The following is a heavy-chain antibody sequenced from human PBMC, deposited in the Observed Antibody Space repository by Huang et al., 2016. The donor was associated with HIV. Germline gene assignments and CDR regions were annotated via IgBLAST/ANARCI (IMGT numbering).Heavy chain of an antibody. Sequence: QLQLQESGPGQVKPSATLSLTCPVFGDFISSTNYYWGWIRQSPGKGLEWVGGVYHSGSTNYNPSLKSRVTLSVDTSRNQFSLRLNSVTAADTAVYYCASQHIGAAATWFWGRGTQVAVSS. J-gene: IGHJ4*02. CDR3: ASQHIGAAATWF. CDR1: GDFISSTNYY. CDR2: VYHSGST. D-gene: IGHD6-13*01. V-gene: IGHV4-39*01.